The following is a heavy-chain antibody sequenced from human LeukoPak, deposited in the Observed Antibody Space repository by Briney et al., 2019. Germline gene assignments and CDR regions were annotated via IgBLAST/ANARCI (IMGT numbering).Heavy chain of an antibody. J-gene: IGHJ6*03. CDR2: ISSNGGST. D-gene: IGHD3-10*01. V-gene: IGHV3-64*01. CDR3: ARDPFNQGAIPNYYGSGSLYYYMDV. Sequence: GGSLRLTCAASGFTFSSYAMHWVRQAPGKGLEYVSAISSNGGSTYYANSVKGRFTISRDNSKNTLYLQMGSLRAEDMAVYYCARDPFNQGAIPNYYGSGSLYYYMDVWGKGTTVTVSS. CDR1: GFTFSSYA.